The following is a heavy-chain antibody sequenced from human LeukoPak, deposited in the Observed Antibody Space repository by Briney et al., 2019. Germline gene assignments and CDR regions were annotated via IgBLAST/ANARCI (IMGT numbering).Heavy chain of an antibody. D-gene: IGHD6-19*01. J-gene: IGHJ4*02. Sequence: GGSLRLSCAASGFTFSSYSMNWVRQAPGKGLEWVSSISSSSSYIYYADSVKGRFTISRDNAKNSLYLQMSSLRAEDTAVYYCARDGVAVAGLDYCGQATLVTVSS. CDR1: GFTFSSYS. V-gene: IGHV3-21*01. CDR3: ARDGVAVAGLDY. CDR2: ISSSSSYI.